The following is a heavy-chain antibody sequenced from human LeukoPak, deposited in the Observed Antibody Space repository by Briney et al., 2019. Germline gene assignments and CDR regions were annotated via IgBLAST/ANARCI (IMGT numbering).Heavy chain of an antibody. D-gene: IGHD6-13*01. CDR3: VMNSGSWDGTAFDC. CDR1: GFSFSRYN. V-gene: IGHV3-64D*09. CDR2: ITSDVRTT. Sequence: PGGSLRLSCSASGFSFSRYNIHWVRQAPGKGLEDVSAITSDVRTTYYTDSVKGRFTISRDNSKNTLHLKLRSLRDEDTAAYYCVMNSGSWDGTAFDCWGQGTLVTVSS. J-gene: IGHJ4*02.